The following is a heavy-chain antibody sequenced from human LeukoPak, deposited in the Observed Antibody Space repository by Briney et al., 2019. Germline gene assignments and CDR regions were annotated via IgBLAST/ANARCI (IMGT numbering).Heavy chain of an antibody. J-gene: IGHJ3*02. CDR3: ARTYYYDSRDAFDI. D-gene: IGHD3-22*01. CDR1: GYTFTSYG. CDR2: ISAYNGNT. Sequence: ASVKVSCKASGYTFTSYGISWVRQAPGQGLEWMGWISAYNGNTNYAQKLQGRVTMTTDTSTSTAYMELRSLRSDDTAVYYRARTYYYDSRDAFDIWGQGTMVTVSS. V-gene: IGHV1-18*01.